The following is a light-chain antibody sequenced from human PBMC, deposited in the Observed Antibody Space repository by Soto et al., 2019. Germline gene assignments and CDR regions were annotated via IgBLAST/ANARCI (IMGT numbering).Light chain of an antibody. CDR3: QQYGSAPYT. V-gene: IGKV3-20*01. CDR2: GAS. CDR1: QSVSSSY. J-gene: IGKJ2*01. Sequence: EIVLTPSPGTLYLSPGERATLSCRASQSVSSSYLAWYQKKPGQAPRLLIYGASSRATGIPDRFSGSGSGTDFTLTISRLEPEDFAGYYCQQYGSAPYTVGQGTKLEI.